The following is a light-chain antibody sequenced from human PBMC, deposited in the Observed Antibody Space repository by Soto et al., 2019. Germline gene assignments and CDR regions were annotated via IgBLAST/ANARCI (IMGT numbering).Light chain of an antibody. J-gene: IGKJ1*01. V-gene: IGKV1-39*01. CDR2: AAS. CDR3: QQSYSSPPT. Sequence: DIQMTQSPSSLSASVEDSVIITCRASQSISNHLNWYQQKPGKAPKLLIFAASSLQSGVPSRFSGSRSGPDFTLTISSLQPEDFATYYCQQSYSSPPTFGQGTKVEIK. CDR1: QSISNH.